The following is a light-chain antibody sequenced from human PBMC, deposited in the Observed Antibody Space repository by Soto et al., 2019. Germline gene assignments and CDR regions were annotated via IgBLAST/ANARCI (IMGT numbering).Light chain of an antibody. V-gene: IGKV3-15*01. CDR3: QQYKNWPPVT. CDR1: QSLSSN. Sequence: EIEMTQSPATLSVSPGERATLSCRASQSLSSNLAWYQQKPGQAPRLLIYGASTRATGIPARFSGSGSGTEYTLTISSLQSEDFAVYYCQQYKNWPPVTFGGGTKVEIK. J-gene: IGKJ4*01. CDR2: GAS.